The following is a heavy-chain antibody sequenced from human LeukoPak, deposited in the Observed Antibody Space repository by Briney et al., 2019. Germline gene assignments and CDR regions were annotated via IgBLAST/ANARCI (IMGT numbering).Heavy chain of an antibody. CDR3: ARGGGWYYDFWSGYYSLDY. D-gene: IGHD3-3*01. CDR1: GYTYTSYG. Sequence: ASVKVFCEASGYTYTSYGISWVRQAPGQGHEWMGWISAYNGSTNYAQKLQGRVTMTTDTSTSTAYMELRSLRSDDTAVYYCARGGGWYYDFWSGYYSLDYWGQGTLVTVSS. CDR2: ISAYNGST. V-gene: IGHV1-18*01. J-gene: IGHJ4*02.